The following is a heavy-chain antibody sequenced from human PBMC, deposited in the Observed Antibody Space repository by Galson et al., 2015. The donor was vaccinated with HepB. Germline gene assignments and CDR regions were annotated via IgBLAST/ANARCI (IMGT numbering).Heavy chain of an antibody. V-gene: IGHV1-69*02. CDR1: GGTFSSYT. D-gene: IGHD1-26*01. Sequence: SVKVSCKASGGTFSSYTISWVRQAPGQGLEWMGRIIPILGIANYAQKFQGRVTITADKSTSTAYMELSSLRSEDTAVYYCATPRDSGSGFVGLYAFDIWGQGTMVTVSS. CDR2: IIPILGIA. CDR3: ATPRDSGSGFVGLYAFDI. J-gene: IGHJ3*02.